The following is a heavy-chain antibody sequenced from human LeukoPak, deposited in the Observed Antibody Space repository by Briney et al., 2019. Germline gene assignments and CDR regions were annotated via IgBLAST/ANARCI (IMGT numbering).Heavy chain of an antibody. CDR1: GFTFISYS. CDR2: ISSSSYI. V-gene: IGHV3-21*01. D-gene: IGHD5-24*01. J-gene: IGHJ4*02. CDR3: AREEEMATNTDY. Sequence: GGSLRLSCAASGFTFISYSMNWVRQAPGKGLEWVSSISSSSYIHYVDSVKGRFTISRDNPKNTLYLHMHSLRADDTAVYYCAREEEMATNTDYWGQGTLVTVSS.